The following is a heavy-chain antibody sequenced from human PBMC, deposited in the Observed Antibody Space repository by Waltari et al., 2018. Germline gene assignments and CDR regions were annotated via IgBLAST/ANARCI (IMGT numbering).Heavy chain of an antibody. V-gene: IGHV1-69*08. CDR1: GGTFSSYA. D-gene: IGHD3-22*01. CDR2: IIPIFGTA. CDR3: AREGGRGYYDSSGYLSI. J-gene: IGHJ4*02. Sequence: QVQLVQSGAAVKKPGSSVKVSCKASGGTFSSYAISWVRQAPGQGLAWMGRIIPIFGTANYAQKCQGRVTITADKSARTAYKELSSLGSEDTAVYYCAREGGRGYYDSSGYLSIWGQGTLVTVSS.